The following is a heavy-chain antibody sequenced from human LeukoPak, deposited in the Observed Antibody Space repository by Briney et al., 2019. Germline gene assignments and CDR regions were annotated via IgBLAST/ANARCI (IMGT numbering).Heavy chain of an antibody. D-gene: IGHD5-12*01. CDR1: AGSISSSSYY. CDR2: IYYSGST. CDR3: ARHNTIVATIIHY. V-gene: IGHV4-39*01. Sequence: PSETLSLTCTVSAGSISSSSYYWGWIRQPPGKGLEWIGSIYYSGSTYCNPSLKSRVTISVDTSKNQFSLKLSSVTAADTAVYYCARHNTIVATIIHYWGQGTLVTVSS. J-gene: IGHJ4*02.